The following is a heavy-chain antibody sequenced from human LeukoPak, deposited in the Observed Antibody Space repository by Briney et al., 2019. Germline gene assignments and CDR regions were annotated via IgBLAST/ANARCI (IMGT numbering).Heavy chain of an antibody. J-gene: IGHJ4*02. D-gene: IGHD6-19*01. Sequence: ASVKVSCKTSGYTFTGYYIHWVRQAPGEGLEWMGWINPDGGGTNYVQKFQGRVTMTRDTSISTAYMELSRLRSDDTAVYYCAGVAVKGLIDYWGQGTLVTVSS. CDR3: AGVAVKGLIDY. CDR1: GYTFTGYY. V-gene: IGHV1-2*02. CDR2: INPDGGGT.